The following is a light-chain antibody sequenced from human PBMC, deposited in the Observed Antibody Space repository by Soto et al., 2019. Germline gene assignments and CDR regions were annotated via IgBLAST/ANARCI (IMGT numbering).Light chain of an antibody. CDR1: QSVSNNY. Sequence: TLSLSPVERATLSCRASQSVSNNYLAWYQQKPGQAPRLVIYGASNRATGIPDRFSGSGSGTDFTLTISRLEPEDFAVYYCQQYGSSGTFGKGTKVDIK. CDR2: GAS. V-gene: IGKV3-20*01. J-gene: IGKJ1*01. CDR3: QQYGSSGT.